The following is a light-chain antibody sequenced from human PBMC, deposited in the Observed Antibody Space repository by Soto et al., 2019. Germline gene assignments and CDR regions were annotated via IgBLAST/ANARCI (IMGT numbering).Light chain of an antibody. CDR3: AAWDDILNGWV. V-gene: IGLV2-8*01. Sequence: QSALTQPPSASGSPGQSVTISCTGTSSDVGSYNYVSWYQQYPGKAPKVMIYEVSKRPSGVPDRFSGSKSGTSASLAISGLQSEDEADYYCAAWDDILNGWVFGGGTKLTVL. J-gene: IGLJ3*02. CDR1: SSDVGSYNY. CDR2: EVS.